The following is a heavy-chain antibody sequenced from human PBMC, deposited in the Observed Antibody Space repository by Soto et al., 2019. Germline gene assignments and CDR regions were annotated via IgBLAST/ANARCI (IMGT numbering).Heavy chain of an antibody. D-gene: IGHD3-22*01. CDR3: AHGPYYARRGYATPPAPFDS. CDR1: GFTFSSYA. CDR2: ISGSGGST. Sequence: PGGSLRLSCAASGFTFSSYAMSWGRQAPGKGLEWVSAISGSGGSTYYADSVKGRVTISRDNSKNTLYLQMNSLRAEDTAVYYYAHGPYYARRGYATPPAPFDSWGQEPLVTVSS. J-gene: IGHJ4*02. V-gene: IGHV3-23*01.